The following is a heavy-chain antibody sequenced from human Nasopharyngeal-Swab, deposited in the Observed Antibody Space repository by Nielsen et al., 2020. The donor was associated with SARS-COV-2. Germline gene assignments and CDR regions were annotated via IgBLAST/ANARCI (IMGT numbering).Heavy chain of an antibody. CDR2: IIPIFGTA. J-gene: IGHJ6*02. V-gene: IGHV1-69*05. D-gene: IGHD3-10*01. CDR1: GGTFSSYA. CDR3: ARVLTMVRGVIRPDYYYGMDV. Sequence: SVKVSCKASGGTFSSYAISWVRQAPGQGLEWMGGIIPIFGTANYAQKLQGRVTTTTDTSTSTAYMELRSLRSDDTAVYYCARVLTMVRGVIRPDYYYGMDVWGQGTTVTVSS.